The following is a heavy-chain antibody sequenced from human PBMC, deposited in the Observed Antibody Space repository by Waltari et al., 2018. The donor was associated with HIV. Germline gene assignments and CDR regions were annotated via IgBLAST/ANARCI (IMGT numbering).Heavy chain of an antibody. D-gene: IGHD6-6*01. CDR1: GGSISGYY. CDR3: ARVPGVSSIAARRFDY. CDR2: IYYSGST. V-gene: IGHV4-59*01. J-gene: IGHJ4*02. Sequence: QVHLQESGPGLVKPSETLSLTCTGSGGSISGYYWNWIRQPPGKGLEWIGYIYYSGSTNYNPSLQSRITISVDTSKSQFSLKLSSVTAADTAVYYCARVPGVSSIAARRFDYWGQGSLVTVSS.